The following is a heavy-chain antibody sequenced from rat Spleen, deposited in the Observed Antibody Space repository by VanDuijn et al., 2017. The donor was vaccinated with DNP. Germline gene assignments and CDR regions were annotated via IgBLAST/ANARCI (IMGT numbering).Heavy chain of an antibody. CDR3: XXPXXGFYXXYNWFXX. J-gene: IGHJ3*01. Sequence: EVQLVESGGGLVQPGRSLKLSCTVSGFTFSDYYMAWVRQAPKKGLEWVASISYEGKTTYYGDSVKGRFTISRDNAKNTLYLQMNSLRYEDTATYYXXXPXXGFYXXYNWFXXWGQGTLXTVSS. CDR2: ISYEGKTT. CDR1: GFTFSDYY. V-gene: IGHV5-22*01. D-gene: IGHD1-12*03.